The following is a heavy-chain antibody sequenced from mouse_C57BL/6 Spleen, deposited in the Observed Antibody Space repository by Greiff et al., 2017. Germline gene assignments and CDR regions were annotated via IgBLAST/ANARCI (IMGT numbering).Heavy chain of an antibody. J-gene: IGHJ3*01. Sequence: EVQLQQSGPELVKPGASVKISCKASGYTFTDYYMNLVKQSHGQSLEWIGDINPNNGGTSYNQKFKGKATLTVDKSYRTAYMELRSLTSYDSAGYYCDRQGFAYWRQGTLGTAFA. CDR1: GYTFTDYY. V-gene: IGHV1-26*01. CDR3: DRQGFAY. CDR2: INPNNGGT.